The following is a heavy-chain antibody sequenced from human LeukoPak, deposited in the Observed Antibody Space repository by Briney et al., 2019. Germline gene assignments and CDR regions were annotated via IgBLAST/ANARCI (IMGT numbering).Heavy chain of an antibody. D-gene: IGHD3-22*01. J-gene: IGHJ4*02. CDR1: GGSFSGYY. CDR3: ARVGYYDSSGYFDY. CDR2: INHSGST. Sequence: PSETLSLTCAVYGGSFSGYYWSWIRQPPGKGLEWIGEINHSGSTNYNPSLKSRVTISVDTSKSQFSLKLSSVTAADTAVYYCARVGYYDSSGYFDYWGQGTLVTVSS. V-gene: IGHV4-34*01.